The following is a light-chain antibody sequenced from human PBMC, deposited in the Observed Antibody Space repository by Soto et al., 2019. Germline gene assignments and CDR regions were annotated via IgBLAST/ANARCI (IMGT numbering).Light chain of an antibody. CDR2: VAS. V-gene: IGKV3-20*01. Sequence: IVLTQSPGTLSLSPGDRATLSCRASQRVSARYLAWFHQKPGQAPRLLIFVASARATGIPDRFSGSGSGTDFKLTIDRLQPEDFAMDDGQQDSDSPPTFGQGTKVEIK. CDR3: QQDSDSPPT. J-gene: IGKJ1*01. CDR1: QRVSARY.